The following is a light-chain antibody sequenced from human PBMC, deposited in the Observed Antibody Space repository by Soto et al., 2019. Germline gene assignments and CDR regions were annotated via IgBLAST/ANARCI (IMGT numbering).Light chain of an antibody. V-gene: IGKV1-39*01. CDR2: AAS. Sequence: IETKQFPSYLSASVGDRVNVTCRASQSISSYLNWDQQKPGKAPKLLIYAASSLQSGVPSRFSGIGSGTDFTLTISRLQPEDFATYYCPQSYSTPISFGEGTRLEIK. CDR1: QSISSY. J-gene: IGKJ5*01. CDR3: PQSYSTPIS.